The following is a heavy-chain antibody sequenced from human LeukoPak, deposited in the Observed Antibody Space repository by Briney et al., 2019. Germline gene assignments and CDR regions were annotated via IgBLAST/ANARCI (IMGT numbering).Heavy chain of an antibody. V-gene: IGHV1-46*01. CDR3: ARDGQFYYYYYYMDV. Sequence: ASVKVSCKASGYTFTSYYMHWVRQAPGQGLEWMGIINPSGGSTSYAQKFQGRVTMTRDMSTSTVYMKLSSLRSEDTVVYYCARDGQFYYYYYYMDVWGKGTTVTVSS. J-gene: IGHJ6*03. D-gene: IGHD1-1*01. CDR1: GYTFTSYY. CDR2: INPSGGST.